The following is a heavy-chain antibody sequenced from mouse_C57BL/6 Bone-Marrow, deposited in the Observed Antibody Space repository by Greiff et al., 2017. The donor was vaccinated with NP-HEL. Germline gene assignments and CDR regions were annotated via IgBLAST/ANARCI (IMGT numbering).Heavy chain of an antibody. CDR3: TTGGGMITFDY. Sequence: VQLQQSGAELVRPGASVKLSCTASGFTIKDDYMHWVKQRPEQGLEWIGWIDPENGDTEYASKFQGKATITADTSANTAYLQLSSLTSEDTAVYYCTTGGGMITFDYWGQGTTLTVST. D-gene: IGHD2-4*01. V-gene: IGHV14-4*01. CDR2: IDPENGDT. CDR1: GFTIKDDY. J-gene: IGHJ2*01.